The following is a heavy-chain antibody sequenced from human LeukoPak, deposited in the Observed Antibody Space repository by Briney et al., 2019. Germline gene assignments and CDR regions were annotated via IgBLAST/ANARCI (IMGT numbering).Heavy chain of an antibody. V-gene: IGHV4-59*01. CDR1: GGSISSYY. CDR2: IYYSGST. CDR3: ARDKGVGSGWYLAFDI. D-gene: IGHD6-19*01. J-gene: IGHJ3*02. Sequence: SETLSLTCTVSGGSISSYYWSWIRQPPGEGLEWIGYIYYSGSTNYNPSLKSRVTISVDTSKNQFSLKLSSVTAADTAVYYCARDKGVGSGWYLAFDIWGQGTMVTVSS.